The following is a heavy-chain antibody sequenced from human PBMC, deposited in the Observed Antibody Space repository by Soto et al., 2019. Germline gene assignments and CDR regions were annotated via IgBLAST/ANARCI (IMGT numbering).Heavy chain of an antibody. CDR1: GFTVSSNY. Sequence: GSLRLSCAASGFTVSSNYMSWVRQAPGKGLEWVSVIYSGGSTYYADSVKGRFTISRDNSKNTLYLQMNSLRAEDTAVYYCAGGYSSSSYYYGMDVWGQGTTVTISS. V-gene: IGHV3-53*01. CDR3: AGGYSSSSYYYGMDV. J-gene: IGHJ6*02. D-gene: IGHD6-13*01. CDR2: IYSGGST.